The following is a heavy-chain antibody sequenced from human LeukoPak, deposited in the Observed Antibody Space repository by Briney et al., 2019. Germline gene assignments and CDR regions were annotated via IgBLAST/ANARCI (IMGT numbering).Heavy chain of an antibody. Sequence: ASVKVSCKVSGYTLTELSMHWVRQAPGKGLEWMGGFDPEDGETIYAQKFQGRVTMTEDTSTDTAYMELSSLRSEDTAVYYCATRALYSSSWYTGAFDIWGQGTMVTVSS. CDR2: FDPEDGET. CDR1: GYTLTELS. V-gene: IGHV1-24*01. CDR3: ATRALYSSSWYTGAFDI. J-gene: IGHJ3*02. D-gene: IGHD6-13*01.